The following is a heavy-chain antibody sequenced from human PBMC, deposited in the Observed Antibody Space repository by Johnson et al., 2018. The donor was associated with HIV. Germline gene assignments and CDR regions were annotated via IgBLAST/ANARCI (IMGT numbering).Heavy chain of an antibody. J-gene: IGHJ3*02. D-gene: IGHD3-3*01. Sequence: VQLVESGGGLVQPGGSLRLSCAASGFTFDDYAMHWVRQAPGKGLKWVSGINWNGGSTGYADSVKGRFNISRDNAKNSLYLQMNSLRAEDTALYYCAKTYYDFWSGYFGAFDIWGQGTMVTVSS. CDR2: INWNGGST. CDR1: GFTFDDYA. V-gene: IGHV3-20*04. CDR3: AKTYYDFWSGYFGAFDI.